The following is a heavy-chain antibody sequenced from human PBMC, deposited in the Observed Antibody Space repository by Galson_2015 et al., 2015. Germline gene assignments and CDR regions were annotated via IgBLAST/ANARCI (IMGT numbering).Heavy chain of an antibody. V-gene: IGHV1-69*06. CDR3: ARASQDCTKTSCPYNY. Sequence: SVKVSCKASGGTFSMYSISWVRQAPGQGLQWMGGITPLFGTPNYAQKFQGRVTITAEKSTNTAYMDLSSLRSEDTALYYCARASQDCTKTSCPYNYWGQRTLVTVSS. D-gene: IGHD2-8*01. CDR1: GGTFSMYS. J-gene: IGHJ4*02. CDR2: ITPLFGTP.